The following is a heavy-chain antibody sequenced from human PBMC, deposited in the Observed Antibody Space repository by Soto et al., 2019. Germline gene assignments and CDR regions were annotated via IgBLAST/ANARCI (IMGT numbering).Heavy chain of an antibody. CDR2: IYYSGST. Sequence: SETLSLTCTVSGGSISSYYWSWIRQPPGKGLEWIGYIYYSGSTNYNPSLKSRVTISVDTSKNQFSLKLSSVTAADTAVYYCARDSIYYDSSGYYPHAFDIWGQGTMVTVSS. CDR1: GGSISSYY. CDR3: ARDSIYYDSSGYYPHAFDI. J-gene: IGHJ3*02. V-gene: IGHV4-59*01. D-gene: IGHD3-22*01.